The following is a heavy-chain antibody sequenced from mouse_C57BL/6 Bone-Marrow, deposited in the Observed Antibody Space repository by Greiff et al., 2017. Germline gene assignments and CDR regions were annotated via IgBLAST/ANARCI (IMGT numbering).Heavy chain of an antibody. Sequence: VQLQQSGAELVRPGASVKLSCTASGFNIKDDCMHWVKQRPEQGLEWIGWIDPENGDTEYASKFQGKATITVDTSSSTAYLQLSSLTSEDTAVYYCTRIAYWGQGTLVTVSA. CDR3: TRIAY. V-gene: IGHV14-4*01. J-gene: IGHJ3*01. CDR2: IDPENGDT. CDR1: GFNIKDDC.